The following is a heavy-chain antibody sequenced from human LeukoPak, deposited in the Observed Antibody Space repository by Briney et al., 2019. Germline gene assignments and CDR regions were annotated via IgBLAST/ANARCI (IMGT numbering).Heavy chain of an antibody. J-gene: IGHJ6*03. CDR2: IYYSGST. CDR1: GGSISSYY. Sequence: SETLSLTCTVSGGSISSYYWSWIRQPPGKGLEWIGDIYYSGSTNYNPSLTSRVSISVDTSKNQFSLKQSSLTAADTAVYYCARVPGYDILTGYSYYYYYMDVWGKGTTVTVSS. V-gene: IGHV4-59*01. CDR3: ARVPGYDILTGYSYYYYYMDV. D-gene: IGHD3-9*01.